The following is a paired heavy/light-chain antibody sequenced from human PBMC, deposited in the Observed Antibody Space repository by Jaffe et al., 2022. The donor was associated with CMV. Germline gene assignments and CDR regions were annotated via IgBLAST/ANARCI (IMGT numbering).Light chain of an antibody. CDR1: NIIGRS. J-gene: IGLJ3*02. CDR3: QVWDGDSEHRV. V-gene: IGLV3-21*04. Sequence: SYVLTQPPSVSVAPGETARMTCGGQNIIGRSVSWYQKRPGQAPVLVIHYDIDRPSGIPERFSGSNSGNTATLTISRVEAGDEADYYCQVWDGDSEHRVFGGGTKLTVL. CDR2: YDI.
Heavy chain of an antibody. CDR3: ARGCEVVVVTAVDWHLDL. CDR2: IYQGGRT. CDR1: GGSISSNHC. J-gene: IGHJ2*01. V-gene: IGHV4-4*02. D-gene: IGHD2-21*02. Sequence: QVRLQESGPGLVKPSGTLSLTCTVSGGSISSNHCWSWVRQSPGKGLDWIGDIYQGGRTKYNSSLKSRVTISLDESQNHFSLSLASVTAADTAVYYCARGCEVVVVTAVDWHLDLWGRGTLVTVSS.